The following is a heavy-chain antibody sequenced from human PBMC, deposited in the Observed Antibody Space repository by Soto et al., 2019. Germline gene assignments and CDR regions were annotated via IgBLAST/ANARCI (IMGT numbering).Heavy chain of an antibody. D-gene: IGHD3-9*01. CDR1: GGSISSSSYY. J-gene: IGHJ4*02. CDR2: IYYSGST. CDR3: ARRVILTGYDH. V-gene: IGHV4-39*02. Sequence: PETLRHTYTVSGGSISSSSYYWGWVRQPPGKGLEWIGSIYYSGSTYYNPSLKSRVTISVDTSKNHFSLKLSSVTAADTAVYYCARRVILTGYDHWGQGTLLTVS.